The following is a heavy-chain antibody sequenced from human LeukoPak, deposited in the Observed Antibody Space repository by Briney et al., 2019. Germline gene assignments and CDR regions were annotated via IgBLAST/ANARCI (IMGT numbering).Heavy chain of an antibody. D-gene: IGHD3-10*01. CDR2: IYYSGST. V-gene: IGHV4-31*11. CDR1: GGSISSGGYY. CDR3: ARVGFGELLFDY. Sequence: SETLSLTCAVSGGSISSGGYYWSWIRQHPGKGLEWIGYIYYSGSTYYNPSLKSRVTISVDTSKNQFSLKLSSVTAADTAVYYCARVGFGELLFDYWGQGTLVTVSS. J-gene: IGHJ4*02.